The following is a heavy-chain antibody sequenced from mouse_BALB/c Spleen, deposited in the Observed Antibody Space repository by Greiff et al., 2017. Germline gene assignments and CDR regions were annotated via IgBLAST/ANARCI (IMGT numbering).Heavy chain of an antibody. J-gene: IGHJ3*01. CDR3: ARGNDGYYVSWFAY. D-gene: IGHD2-3*01. CDR2: ISSGGST. V-gene: IGHV5-6-5*01. Sequence: EVQGVESGGGLVKPGGSLKLSCAASGFTFSSYTMSWVRQTPEKRLEWVASISSGGSTYYPDSVKGRFTISRDNARNILYLQMSSLRSEDTAMYYCARGNDGYYVSWFAYWGQGTLVTVAA. CDR1: GFTFSSYT.